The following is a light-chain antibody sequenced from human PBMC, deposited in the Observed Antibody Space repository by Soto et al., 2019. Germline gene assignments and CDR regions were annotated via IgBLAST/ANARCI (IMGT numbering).Light chain of an antibody. CDR1: SSNIRSNT. Sequence: QLVLTQPPSASGTPGQRVTISCSGSSSNIRSNTVNWYQQLPRTAPKLLIYSNNQRPSGVPDRFSGSKSGTSASLAISGLQSEDEADYYCAAWDDSLNGVVFGGGTQLTVL. CDR3: AAWDDSLNGVV. J-gene: IGLJ2*01. V-gene: IGLV1-44*01. CDR2: SNN.